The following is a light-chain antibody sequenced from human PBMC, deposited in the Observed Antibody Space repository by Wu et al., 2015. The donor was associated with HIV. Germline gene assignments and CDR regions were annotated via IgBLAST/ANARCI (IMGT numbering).Light chain of an antibody. CDR3: QQYGNWPPYT. V-gene: IGKV3-20*01. Sequence: ESVLTQSPGILSLSPGERAALSCRASQSISSMYLAWYQQKPGQAPRLLIYATSNRATGIPDRFSGSGSGTEFTLTISSMQSEDFAVYSCQQYGNWPPYTFGQGTKLEIK. CDR1: QSISSMY. CDR2: ATS. J-gene: IGKJ2*01.